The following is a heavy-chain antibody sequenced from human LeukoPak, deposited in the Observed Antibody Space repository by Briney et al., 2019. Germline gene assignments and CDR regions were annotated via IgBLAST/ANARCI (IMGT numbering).Heavy chain of an antibody. J-gene: IGHJ3*02. Sequence: GGSLRLSRAASGFSFSKYAMDWVRQAPGKGLEWVAIISKDGSMRYYADSVKGRFTVSRDNSNNTLSLQMNSLKSEDTAVYYCAGEKFDIWGQGTMVTVSA. CDR2: ISKDGSMR. CDR1: GFSFSKYA. V-gene: IGHV3-30*04. CDR3: AGEKFDI.